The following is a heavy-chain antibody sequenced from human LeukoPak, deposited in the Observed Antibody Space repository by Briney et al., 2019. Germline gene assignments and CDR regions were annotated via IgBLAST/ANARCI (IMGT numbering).Heavy chain of an antibody. Sequence: GGSLRLSCVASGFTFSSYAMSWVRQAPGKGLEWVSAISGSGGSTYYADSVKGRSTISRDNSKNTLYLQMNSLRAEDTAVYYCAKAVEMATIDYWGQGTLVTVSS. CDR3: AKAVEMATIDY. CDR1: GFTFSSYA. V-gene: IGHV3-23*01. CDR2: ISGSGGST. D-gene: IGHD5-24*01. J-gene: IGHJ4*02.